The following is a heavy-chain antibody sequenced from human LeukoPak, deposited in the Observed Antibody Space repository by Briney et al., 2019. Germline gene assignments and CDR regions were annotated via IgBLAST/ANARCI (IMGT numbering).Heavy chain of an antibody. Sequence: PSETLSLTCTVSGGSISSSNWWSWVRQPPGKGLEWIGEISHSGSTNYNPSLKSRVTISVDKSKNQFSLKLSSVTAADTAVYYCARLAAGTLSYFDYWGQGTLVSVSS. CDR3: ARLAAGTLSYFDY. V-gene: IGHV4-4*02. CDR2: ISHSGST. CDR1: GGSISSSNW. J-gene: IGHJ4*02. D-gene: IGHD6-13*01.